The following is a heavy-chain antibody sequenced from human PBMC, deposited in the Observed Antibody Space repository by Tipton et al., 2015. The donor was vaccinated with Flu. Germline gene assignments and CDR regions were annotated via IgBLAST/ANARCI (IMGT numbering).Heavy chain of an antibody. CDR2: ISRGSTYI. Sequence: SLRLSCAASGFTFSTYSMSWVRQSAGKGLEWVSFISRGSTYIYYADSVRGRFTISRDNAKNSLYLEMNSLRAEDTAVYHCARFAGGPWGQGTLVTVSS. D-gene: IGHD3-16*01. CDR1: GFTFSTYS. CDR3: ARFAGGP. V-gene: IGHV3-21*01. J-gene: IGHJ5*02.